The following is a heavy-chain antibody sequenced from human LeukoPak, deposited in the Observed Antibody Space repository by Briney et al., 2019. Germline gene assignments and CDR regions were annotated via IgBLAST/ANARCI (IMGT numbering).Heavy chain of an antibody. CDR1: GFTFSSYA. V-gene: IGHV4-34*01. CDR2: INHSGST. Sequence: LRLSCAASGFTFSSYAMHWVRQPPGKGLEWIGEINHSGSTNYNPSLKSRVTISVDTSKNQFSLKLSSVTAADTAVYYCARQRYYDILTGYWGGGYYMDVWGKGTTVTVSS. J-gene: IGHJ6*03. D-gene: IGHD3-9*01. CDR3: ARQRYYDILTGYWGGGYYMDV.